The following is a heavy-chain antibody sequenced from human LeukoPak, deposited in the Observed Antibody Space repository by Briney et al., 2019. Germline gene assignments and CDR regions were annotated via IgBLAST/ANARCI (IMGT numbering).Heavy chain of an antibody. CDR1: GGSISSGGYY. V-gene: IGHV4-31*03. D-gene: IGHD3-10*01. CDR3: AREPALLRFEDAFDI. Sequence: SQTLSLTCTVSGGSISSGGYYWSWIRQHPGKGLEWIGYIYYSGSTYYNPSLKSRVTISVDTSKNQFSLKLSAVTAADTAVYYCAREPALLRFEDAFDIWGQGTMVTVSS. J-gene: IGHJ3*02. CDR2: IYYSGST.